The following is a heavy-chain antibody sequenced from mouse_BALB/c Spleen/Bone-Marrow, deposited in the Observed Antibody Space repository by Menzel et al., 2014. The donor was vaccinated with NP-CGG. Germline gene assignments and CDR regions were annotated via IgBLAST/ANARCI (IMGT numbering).Heavy chain of an antibody. V-gene: IGHV5-4*02. CDR1: GFTFSDYY. CDR2: ISDGGSYT. D-gene: IGHD2-1*01. CDR3: ARDGNYAY. Sequence: EVKLMESGGGLVKPGGSLKLSCAASGFTFSDYYMYWVRQTPEKRLEWVATISDGGSYTYYPDSVKGRFTISRDNAENNLYLQMSSLKSEDTAMYYCARDGNYAYWGQGTLVTVSA. J-gene: IGHJ3*01.